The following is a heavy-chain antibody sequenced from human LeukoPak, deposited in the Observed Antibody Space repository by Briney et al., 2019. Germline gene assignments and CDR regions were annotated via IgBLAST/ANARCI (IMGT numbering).Heavy chain of an antibody. CDR1: GGTFSSYA. D-gene: IGHD5-18*01. V-gene: IGHV1-69*13. Sequence: AVQVSCQASGGTFSSYAIRWVRQAPGQGLEWMGGIIPIFGTANYAQKFQGRVTITADESTNTAYMELSSLRSEDTAVYYCAREIQRGLSWFDPWGQGTLVTVSS. CDR2: IIPIFGTA. J-gene: IGHJ5*02. CDR3: AREIQRGLSWFDP.